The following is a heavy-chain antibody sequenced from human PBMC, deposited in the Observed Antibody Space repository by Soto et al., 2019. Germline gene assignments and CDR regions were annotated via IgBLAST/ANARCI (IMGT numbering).Heavy chain of an antibody. Sequence: GGSLRLSCAASGFTFSSYAMLWVRQAPGKGLEWVAVISYDGSNKYYADSVKGRFTISRDNSKNTLYLQMNSLRAEDTAVYYCARDLDYYILTGKSLKCMLVCGQGLTVTVS. CDR3: ARDLDYYILTGKSLKCMLV. J-gene: IGHJ6*02. D-gene: IGHD3-9*01. V-gene: IGHV3-30-3*01. CDR2: ISYDGSNK. CDR1: GFTFSSYA.